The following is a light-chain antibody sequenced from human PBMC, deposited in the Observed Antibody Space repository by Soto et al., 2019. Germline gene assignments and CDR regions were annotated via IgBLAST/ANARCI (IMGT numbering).Light chain of an antibody. Sequence: DNQVSISAVALSVSEGDRVTITCRASQSISSWLAWYQQKPGKAPKLLIYDASSLESGVPSWFSGSASGTEFTLTISILQADDVVPYCCQHSTFQPEAFGQGTKVDI. CDR2: DAS. CDR3: QHSTFQPEA. J-gene: IGKJ1*01. V-gene: IGKV1-5*01. CDR1: QSISSW.